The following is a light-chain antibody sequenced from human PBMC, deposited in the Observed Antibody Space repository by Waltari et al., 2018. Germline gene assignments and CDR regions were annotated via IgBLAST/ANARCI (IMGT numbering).Light chain of an antibody. J-gene: IGKJ4*01. CDR1: QSVSSN. V-gene: IGKV3-15*01. CDR3: QQYNSWPPLT. Sequence: EIVMTQSPATLSVSPGERATLSCRASQSVSSNLAWYQQKRGQAPRLLIYGVSTRATGIPARFSGSGSGTEFTLTISSLQSEDFAVYYCQQYNSWPPLTFGGGTKVEIK. CDR2: GVS.